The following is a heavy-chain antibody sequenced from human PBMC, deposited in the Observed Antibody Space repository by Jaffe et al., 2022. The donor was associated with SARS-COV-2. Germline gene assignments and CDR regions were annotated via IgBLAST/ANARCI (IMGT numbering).Heavy chain of an antibody. J-gene: IGHJ4*02. Sequence: QVQLQESGPGLVKPSETLSLTCTVSGGSISSYYWSWIRQPAGKGLEWIGRIYTSGSTNYNPSLKSRVTMSVDTSKNQFSLKLSSVTAADTAVYYCAGTERFTIFGVVDKGRFDYWGQGTLVTVSS. CDR2: IYTSGST. V-gene: IGHV4-4*07. CDR1: GGSISSYY. D-gene: IGHD3-3*01. CDR3: AGTERFTIFGVVDKGRFDY.